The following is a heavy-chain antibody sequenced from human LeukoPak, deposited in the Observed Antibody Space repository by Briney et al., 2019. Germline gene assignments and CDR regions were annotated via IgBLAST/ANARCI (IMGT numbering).Heavy chain of an antibody. CDR2: INPSGGST. D-gene: IGHD3-10*01. Sequence: ASVKVSCKASGYTFTSYYMHWVRQAPGQGLEWMGIINPSGGSTSYAQKFQGRVTMTRDTSTSTVYMELRSLRSDDTAVYYCASYGSGSYYNFSNEYFQHWGQGTLVTVSS. J-gene: IGHJ1*01. CDR1: GYTFTSYY. CDR3: ASYGSGSYYNFSNEYFQH. V-gene: IGHV1-46*01.